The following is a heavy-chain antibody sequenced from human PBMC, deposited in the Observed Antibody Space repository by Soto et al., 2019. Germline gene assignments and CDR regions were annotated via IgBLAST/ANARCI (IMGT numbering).Heavy chain of an antibody. CDR2: IYYSGST. CDR1: GGSISSYY. J-gene: IGHJ4*02. Sequence: SETLSLTCTVSGGSISSYYWSWIRQPPGKGLEWIGYIYYSGSTNYNPSLKSRVTISVDTSKNQFSLKLSSVTAADTAVYYCARHYYGSESFDYWGQGTLVTVSS. V-gene: IGHV4-59*08. D-gene: IGHD3-10*01. CDR3: ARHYYGSESFDY.